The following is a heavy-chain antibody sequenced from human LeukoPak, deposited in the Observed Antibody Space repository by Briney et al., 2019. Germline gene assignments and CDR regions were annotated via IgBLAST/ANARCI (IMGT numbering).Heavy chain of an antibody. J-gene: IGHJ4*02. V-gene: IGHV4-39*01. CDR1: GDSISSSTYY. CDR3: ARLSWGGTRNFDY. Sequence: SETLSLTCTVSGDSISSSTYYWDWIRQPPGKGLEWIGSIYYSGSTYYNPSLKSRVTISVDTSKNQFFLKLSSVTAADTAVYYCARLSWGGTRNFDYWGQGTLVTVSS. CDR2: IYYSGST. D-gene: IGHD2-2*01.